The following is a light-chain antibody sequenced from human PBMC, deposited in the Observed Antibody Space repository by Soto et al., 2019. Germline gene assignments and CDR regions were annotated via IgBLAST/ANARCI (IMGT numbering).Light chain of an antibody. CDR1: SRDIGGYDF. CDR3: SSYTSSSTYV. CDR2: NVN. V-gene: IGLV2-8*01. Sequence: QSVLTQPPSASGSPGQAVTISCTGTSRDIGGYDFVSWYQVRPGEAPQLIIYNVNGRPSGVPRRFSGSKSGNTASLTVSGLQAVDEADYYCSSYTSSSTYVFGTWTRVTVL. J-gene: IGLJ1*01.